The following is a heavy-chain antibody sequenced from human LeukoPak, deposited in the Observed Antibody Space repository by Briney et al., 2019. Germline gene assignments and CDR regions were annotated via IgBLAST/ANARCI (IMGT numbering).Heavy chain of an antibody. D-gene: IGHD3-10*01. CDR2: IYYSGST. CDR3: ARHDASGIDAFDI. Sequence: PSETLSLTCTVSGGSISSSSYYWGWIRQPPGKGLEWIGTIYYSGSTYYNPSLKSRVTISVDTSKNQFSLKLSSVTAADTAVYYCARHDASGIDAFDIWGQGTMVTVSS. V-gene: IGHV4-39*01. CDR1: GGSISSSSYY. J-gene: IGHJ3*02.